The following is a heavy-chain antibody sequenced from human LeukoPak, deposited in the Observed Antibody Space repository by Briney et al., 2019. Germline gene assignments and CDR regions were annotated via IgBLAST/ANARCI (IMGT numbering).Heavy chain of an antibody. J-gene: IGHJ5*02. CDR3: AEDLDHDSSSSFS. CDR2: ISYDGSNR. CDR1: GFTFSSYG. D-gene: IGHD6-13*01. Sequence: GGSLRLSCAASGFTFSSYGMHWVRQAPCKGLEWVAVISYDGSNRYYADSVKGRFTITRDNSKNTLYLQMNSLRAEDTAVYYCAEDLDHDSSSSFSWGQGTLVTVSS. V-gene: IGHV3-30*18.